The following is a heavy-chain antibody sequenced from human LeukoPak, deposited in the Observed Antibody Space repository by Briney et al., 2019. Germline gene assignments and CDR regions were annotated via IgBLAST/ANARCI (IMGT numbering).Heavy chain of an antibody. Sequence: GGSLRLSCAASGFTFSDYYMSWIRQAPGKGLEWVSYISSSGSTIYYADSVKGRFTISRDNSKNTLYLQMNSLRAEDTAVYYCAKDQGGSYYDSSGYYLAPLDYWGQGTLVTVSS. CDR2: ISSSGSTI. CDR3: AKDQGGSYYDSSGYYLAPLDY. D-gene: IGHD3-22*01. CDR1: GFTFSDYY. J-gene: IGHJ4*02. V-gene: IGHV3-11*01.